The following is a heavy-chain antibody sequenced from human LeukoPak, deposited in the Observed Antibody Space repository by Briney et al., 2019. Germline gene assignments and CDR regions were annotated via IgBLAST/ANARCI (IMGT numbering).Heavy chain of an antibody. D-gene: IGHD2-2*01. Sequence: GGSLRLSCAASGFTFSSYAMSWVRKAPGKGLEWGSAISGSGGSTYYADSVMGRFTISRDNSKNTLYLQMNSLRAEDTAVYYCAKDSLLCSSTSCYAWYFDLWGRGTLVTVSS. CDR3: AKDSLLCSSTSCYAWYFDL. J-gene: IGHJ2*01. V-gene: IGHV3-23*01. CDR1: GFTFSSYA. CDR2: ISGSGGST.